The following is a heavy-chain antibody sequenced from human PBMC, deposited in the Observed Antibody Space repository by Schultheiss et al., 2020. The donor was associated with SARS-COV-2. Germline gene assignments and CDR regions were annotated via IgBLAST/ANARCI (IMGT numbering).Heavy chain of an antibody. CDR3: AKGDIVVVPAAITDAFDI. V-gene: IGHV4-34*01. J-gene: IGHJ3*02. CDR1: GGSFSGYY. D-gene: IGHD2-2*02. CDR2: IYYSGST. Sequence: GSLRLSCAVYGGSFSGYYWSWIRQPPGKGLEWIGYIYYSGSTYYNPSLKSRVTISVDTSKNQFSLKLSSVTAADTAVYYCAKGDIVVVPAAITDAFDIWGQGTMVTVSS.